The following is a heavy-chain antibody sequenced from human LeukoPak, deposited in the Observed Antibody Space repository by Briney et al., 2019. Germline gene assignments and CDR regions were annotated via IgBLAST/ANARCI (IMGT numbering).Heavy chain of an antibody. D-gene: IGHD3-16*01. Sequence: GGSLRLSCAASGFTFSSYGMHWVRQAPGKGLEWVAVIWYDGSGKYYADSVKGRFTISRDNSKNTLYLQMNSLRAEDTAVYYCAKDKDYGYYMDVWGKGTTVTVSS. J-gene: IGHJ6*03. V-gene: IGHV3-33*06. CDR3: AKDKDYGYYMDV. CDR2: IWYDGSGK. CDR1: GFTFSSYG.